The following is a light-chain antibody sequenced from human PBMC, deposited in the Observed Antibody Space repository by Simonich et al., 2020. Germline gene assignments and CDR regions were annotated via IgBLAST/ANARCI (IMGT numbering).Light chain of an antibody. CDR3: CSYAGSSTLV. CDR1: SSDVGSYNL. Sequence: QSALTQPASVSGSPGQSITISCTGTSSDVGSYNLVSWYQQHQGKAPKLMVYEGGKRPSGVSNRFSGSKSGNTASLTISGLQAEDEADYYCCSYAGSSTLVFGGGTKLTVL. CDR2: EGG. V-gene: IGLV2-23*01. J-gene: IGLJ3*02.